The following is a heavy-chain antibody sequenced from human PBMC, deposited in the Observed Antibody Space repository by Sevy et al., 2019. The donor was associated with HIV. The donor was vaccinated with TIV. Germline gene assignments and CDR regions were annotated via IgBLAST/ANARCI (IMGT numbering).Heavy chain of an antibody. CDR2: INPNSGGT. CDR1: GYTFTGYY. CDR3: AREGYCGGGSCYRGWFDP. J-gene: IGHJ5*02. V-gene: IGHV1-2*02. Sequence: ASVKVSCKASGYTFTGYYMHWVRQAPGQGLEWMGWINPNSGGTNYAQKFQGRVTMTRDTSISTAYMELSRLRSDDTAVYYCAREGYCGGGSCYRGWFDPWGQGTLVTVSS. D-gene: IGHD2-15*01.